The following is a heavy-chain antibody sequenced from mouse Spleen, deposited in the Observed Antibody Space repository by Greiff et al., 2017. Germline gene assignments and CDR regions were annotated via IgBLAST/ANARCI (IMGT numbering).Heavy chain of an antibody. CDR3: ARNSNYEGAMDY. CDR1: GYSITSGYY. J-gene: IGHJ4*01. V-gene: IGHV3-6*01. CDR2: ISYDGSN. Sequence: EVQLQQSGPGLVKPSQSLSLTCSVTGYSITSGYYWNWIRQFPGNKLEWMGYISYDGSNNYNPSLKNRISITRDTSKNQFFLKLNSVTTEDTATYYCARNSNYEGAMDYWGQGTSVTVSS. D-gene: IGHD2-5*01.